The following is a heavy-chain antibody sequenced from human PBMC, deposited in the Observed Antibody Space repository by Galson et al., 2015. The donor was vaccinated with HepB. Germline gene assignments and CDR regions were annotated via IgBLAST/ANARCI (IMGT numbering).Heavy chain of an antibody. CDR3: ARNLRSYYGSGSYYTPVDY. Sequence: SVKVSCKASGYTFTSYGISWVRQAPGQGLEWMGWISAYNGNTNYAQKLQGRVTMTTDTSTSTAYMELRSLRSDDTAVYYCARNLRSYYGSGSYYTPVDYWGQGTLVTVSS. V-gene: IGHV1-18*01. CDR1: GYTFTSYG. D-gene: IGHD3-10*01. CDR2: ISAYNGNT. J-gene: IGHJ4*02.